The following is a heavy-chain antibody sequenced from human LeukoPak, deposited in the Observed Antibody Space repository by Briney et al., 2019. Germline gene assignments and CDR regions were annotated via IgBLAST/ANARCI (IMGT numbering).Heavy chain of an antibody. Sequence: PSETLSLTCTVSGGSISSSSYYWGWIRQPPGKGLEWIGSIYYSGSTYYNPSLKSRVTISVDTSKNQFSLKLSSVTAADTAVYYCARHEYYDFWSGYYPGGYFDYWGQGTLVTVSS. CDR3: ARHEYYDFWSGYYPGGYFDY. J-gene: IGHJ4*02. V-gene: IGHV4-39*01. CDR2: IYYSGST. CDR1: GGSISSSSYY. D-gene: IGHD3-3*01.